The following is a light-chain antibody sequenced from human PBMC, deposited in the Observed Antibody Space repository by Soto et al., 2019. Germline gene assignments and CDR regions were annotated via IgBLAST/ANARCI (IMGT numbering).Light chain of an antibody. Sequence: QSALTQPASVSGSPGQSITISCTGTSSDVGTYNLVSWYQQHPGKAPKLIIYEGSKRPSGVSNRFSGSKSGITASLTISGRPAEDEADYYCCSYATTNTPFGGGTKVTVL. CDR3: CSYATTNTP. CDR2: EGS. CDR1: SSDVGTYNL. V-gene: IGLV2-23*01. J-gene: IGLJ2*01.